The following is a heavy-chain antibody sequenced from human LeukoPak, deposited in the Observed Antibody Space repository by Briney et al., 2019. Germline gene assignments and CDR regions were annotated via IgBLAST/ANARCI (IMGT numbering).Heavy chain of an antibody. CDR3: AREEGSGSYHDAFDI. CDR2: IIPIFGTA. D-gene: IGHD3-10*01. J-gene: IGHJ3*02. Sequence: ASVKVSCKASGGTFSSYAISWVRQAPGQGLEWMGGIIPIFGTANYAQKFQGRVTITADESTSTAYMELSSLRSEDTAVYYCAREEGSGSYHDAFDIWGQGTMVTVSS. CDR1: GGTFSSYA. V-gene: IGHV1-69*13.